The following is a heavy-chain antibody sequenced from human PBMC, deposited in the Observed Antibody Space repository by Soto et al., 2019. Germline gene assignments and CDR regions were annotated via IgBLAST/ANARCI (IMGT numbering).Heavy chain of an antibody. CDR1: GGTFSSYA. V-gene: IGHV1-69*12. CDR2: IIPIFGTA. D-gene: IGHD2-15*01. J-gene: IGHJ4*02. CDR3: ARLQPYCSGGSCYS. Sequence: QVQLVQSGAEVKKPGSSVKVSCKASGGTFSSYAISWVRQAPRQGLEWMGGIIPIFGTANYAQKFQGRVTITADESTSTAYMELSSLRSEDTAVYYCARLQPYCSGGSCYSWGQGTLVTVSS.